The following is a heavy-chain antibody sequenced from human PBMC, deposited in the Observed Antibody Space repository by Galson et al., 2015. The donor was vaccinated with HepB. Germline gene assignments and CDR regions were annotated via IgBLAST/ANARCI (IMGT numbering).Heavy chain of an antibody. CDR3: AMRNYYGSGSYYKIDY. V-gene: IGHV3-21*01. Sequence: SLRLSCAASGFTFSSYSMNWVRQAPGKGLEWVSSISSSSSYIYYADSVKGRFTISRDNAKNSLYLQMNSLRAEDTAVYYCAMRNYYGSGSYYKIDYWGQGTLVTVSS. CDR1: GFTFSSYS. CDR2: ISSSSSYI. D-gene: IGHD3-10*01. J-gene: IGHJ4*02.